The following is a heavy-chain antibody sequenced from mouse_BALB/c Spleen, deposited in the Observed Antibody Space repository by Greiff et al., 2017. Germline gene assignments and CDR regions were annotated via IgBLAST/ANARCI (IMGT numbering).Heavy chain of an antibody. CDR2: ILPGSGST. Sequence: QVQLQQSGAELMKPGASVKISCKATGYTFSSYWIEWVKQRPGHGLEWIGEILPGSGSTNYNEKFKAKATFTADTSSNTAYMQLSSLTSEDSAVYYCARSGIYYDYPWFAYWGQGTLVTVSA. CDR3: ARSGIYYDYPWFAY. V-gene: IGHV1-9*01. CDR1: GYTFSSYW. D-gene: IGHD2-4*01. J-gene: IGHJ3*01.